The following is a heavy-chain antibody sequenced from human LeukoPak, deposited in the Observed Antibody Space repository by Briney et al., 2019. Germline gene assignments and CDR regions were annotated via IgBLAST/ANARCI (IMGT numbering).Heavy chain of an antibody. CDR1: GYTFTGYY. V-gene: IGHV1-2*02. D-gene: IGHD3-10*01. J-gene: IGHJ5*02. Sequence: ASVKVSCKASGYTFTGYYMHWVRQAPGQGLEWMGWINPNSGGTNYAQKFQGRVTMTRDTSISTAYMELSRLRSDDTAVYYCARDRGGITMVRNHQPNWFDPWGQGTLVTVSS. CDR3: ARDRGGITMVRNHQPNWFDP. CDR2: INPNSGGT.